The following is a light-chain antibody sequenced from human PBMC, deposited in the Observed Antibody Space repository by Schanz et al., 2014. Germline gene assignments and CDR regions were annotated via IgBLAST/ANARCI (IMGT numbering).Light chain of an antibody. CDR2: GVS. Sequence: ENVLTQSPGTLSLSPGERATLSCRASQSVSSTLAWYQQKPGQAPRLLMYGVSNRATGIPARFSGSGSGTEFALTISSLQSEDFAVYYCQHYYNWPRTFGQGTKVEIK. J-gene: IGKJ1*01. CDR1: QSVSST. CDR3: QHYYNWPRT. V-gene: IGKV3-15*01.